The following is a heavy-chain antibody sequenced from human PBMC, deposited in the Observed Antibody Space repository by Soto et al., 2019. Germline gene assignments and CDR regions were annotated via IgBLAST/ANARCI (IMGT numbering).Heavy chain of an antibody. D-gene: IGHD3-22*01. J-gene: IGHJ5*02. CDR2: IYYSGST. CDR1: VASISSGGYY. CDR3: ARESXXDXSGYPPWFAP. V-gene: IGHV4-31*03. Sequence: TLSLTCTVSVASISSGGYYWSWIRQHPGEGLEWIGYIYYSGSTSYNPSLKSRVTISVDTSKNQFSLKLSSVTDADTAVYYCARESXXDXSGYPPWFAPWGQGTPVTVSS.